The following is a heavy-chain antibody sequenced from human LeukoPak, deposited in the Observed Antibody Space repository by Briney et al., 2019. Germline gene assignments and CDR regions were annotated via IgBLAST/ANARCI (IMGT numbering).Heavy chain of an antibody. J-gene: IGHJ4*02. CDR3: AKWNSGYDYYFDY. V-gene: IGHV3-23*01. Sequence: PGGSLRLSCAASGFTLSSYAMSWVRQAPGKGLEWVSAISGSGGSTYYADSVKGRFTISRDNSKNTLYLQMNSLRAEDTAVYYCAKWNSGYDYYFDYWGQGTLVTVSS. CDR1: GFTLSSYA. D-gene: IGHD5-12*01. CDR2: ISGSGGST.